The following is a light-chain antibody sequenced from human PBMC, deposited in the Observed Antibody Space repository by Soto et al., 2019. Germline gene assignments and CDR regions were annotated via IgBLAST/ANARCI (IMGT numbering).Light chain of an antibody. J-gene: IGKJ2*01. CDR3: QQYNNWPPIYT. V-gene: IGKV3-15*01. Sequence: EIVITQSPATLSVSPGERATLSCRASQSVSSNLAGYQQKPGQAPRLLIYGASTRATGIPARFSGSGSGTEFTLTISSLQSEDFAVYYCQQYNNWPPIYTFGQGTKLEIK. CDR1: QSVSSN. CDR2: GAS.